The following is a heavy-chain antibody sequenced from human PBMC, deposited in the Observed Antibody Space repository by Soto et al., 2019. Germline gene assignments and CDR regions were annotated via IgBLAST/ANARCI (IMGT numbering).Heavy chain of an antibody. CDR2: MNPNTGNS. CDR1: GGTFSRYG. J-gene: IGHJ3*02. V-gene: IGHV1-8*01. Sequence: GASVKVSWKASGGTFSRYGISWGGQAPGQGLEWMGWMNPNTGNSGYAQKFQGRVTVTSDTSINTVYMELSSLRSEDTAVYYCARAWRGATASDIWGQGTLVTLSS. D-gene: IGHD1-26*01. CDR3: ARAWRGATASDI.